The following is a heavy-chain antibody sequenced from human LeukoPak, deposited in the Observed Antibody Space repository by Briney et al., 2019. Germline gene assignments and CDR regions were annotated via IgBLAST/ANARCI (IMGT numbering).Heavy chain of an antibody. D-gene: IGHD3-3*01. CDR2: IKLDGSEK. Sequence: GGSLRLSCVASGFTFGKYWMSWVRQAPGKGLERVANIKLDGSEKNYVDSVKGRFTISRDNTKNSLYLQMNSLRAEDTAVFYCARDQYDTWSRRGNFDSWGQGTLVIVSS. J-gene: IGHJ4*02. CDR1: GFTFGKYW. CDR3: ARDQYDTWSRRGNFDS. V-gene: IGHV3-7*03.